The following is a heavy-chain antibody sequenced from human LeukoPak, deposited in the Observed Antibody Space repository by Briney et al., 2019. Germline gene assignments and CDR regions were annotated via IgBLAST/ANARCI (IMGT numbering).Heavy chain of an antibody. V-gene: IGHV4-61*08. J-gene: IGHJ4*02. CDR2: IYYSGST. CDR3: AGGYRRSSSFAY. CDR1: GGSVSSGAYY. Sequence: SETLSLTCNVSGGSVSSGAYYWSWVRQPPGKGLDWIGYIYYSGSTNYNPSLKSRVTISVDTSKNQFSLKLSSVTAADTAVYYCAGGYRRSSSFAYWGQGTLVTVSS. D-gene: IGHD6-6*01.